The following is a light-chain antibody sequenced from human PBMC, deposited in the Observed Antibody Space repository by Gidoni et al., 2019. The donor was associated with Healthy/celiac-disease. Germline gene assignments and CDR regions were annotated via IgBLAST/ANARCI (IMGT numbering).Light chain of an antibody. Sequence: EIVLTQSPATLSLSPGERATLSCRASQSVSSYLAWYKQKPGQAPRLLIYDASNRATGIPARFIGSGSGTDFTLTISSLEPEDFAVYYCQQRSNWPSFGPGTKVDIK. J-gene: IGKJ3*01. CDR3: QQRSNWPS. V-gene: IGKV3-11*01. CDR2: DAS. CDR1: QSVSSY.